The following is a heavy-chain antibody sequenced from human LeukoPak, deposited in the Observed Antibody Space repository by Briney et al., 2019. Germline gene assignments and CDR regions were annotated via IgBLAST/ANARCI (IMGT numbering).Heavy chain of an antibody. Sequence: GGSLRLSCAASGFTFSSCGMNWVRQAPGKGLEWVSGISGSGGSTYYADSVKGRFTISRDNSKNALYLQMNSLRAEDTAVYYCAKGAYYADWGQGTLVTVSS. D-gene: IGHD3-3*01. CDR2: ISGSGGST. CDR3: AKGAYYAD. CDR1: GFTFSSCG. J-gene: IGHJ4*02. V-gene: IGHV3-23*01.